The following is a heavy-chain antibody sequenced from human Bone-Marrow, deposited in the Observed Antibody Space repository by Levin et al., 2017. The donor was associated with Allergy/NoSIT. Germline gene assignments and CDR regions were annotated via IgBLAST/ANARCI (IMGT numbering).Heavy chain of an antibody. V-gene: IGHV3-30*18. CDR3: AKDWDYGYTSPAIDY. D-gene: IGHD3-16*01. CDR1: GFTFSTSG. Sequence: QPGGSLRLSCAASGFTFSTSGMHWVRQAPGKGLEWVALISFDGSNKLSAGSVKGRFTISRDNSKNTLYLQMDSLRVDDTAVYYCAKDWDYGYTSPAIDYWGQGTLVTVSA. CDR2: ISFDGSNK. J-gene: IGHJ4*02.